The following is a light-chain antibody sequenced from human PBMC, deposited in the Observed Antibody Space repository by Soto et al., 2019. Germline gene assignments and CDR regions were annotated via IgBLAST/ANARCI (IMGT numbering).Light chain of an antibody. Sequence: EILMTQSPVTLSVSPWERATLSFRASQSVSSNLAWYQQKPGQAPSLLIYGAFTRATGIPARFSGTGSGTEFTLTISSLQSEDFALYYCQKYNDWPLTFGQGTKVDIK. V-gene: IGKV3-15*01. CDR2: GAF. J-gene: IGKJ1*01. CDR3: QKYNDWPLT. CDR1: QSVSSN.